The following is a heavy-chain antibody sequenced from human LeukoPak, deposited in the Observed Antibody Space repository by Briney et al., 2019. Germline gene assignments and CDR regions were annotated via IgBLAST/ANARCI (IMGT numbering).Heavy chain of an antibody. Sequence: SETLSLTCTVSGGSISSSNYFWSWIRQPPGQELEWIASINYGGTTYYNPSLKSRVTISVDTSKNQFSPRLSSVTAADTAVYLCARYVVYGSGKYYFDYWGQGSLVSVSS. V-gene: IGHV4-39*01. CDR1: GGSISSSNYF. CDR3: ARYVVYGSGKYYFDY. J-gene: IGHJ4*02. CDR2: INYGGTT. D-gene: IGHD3-10*01.